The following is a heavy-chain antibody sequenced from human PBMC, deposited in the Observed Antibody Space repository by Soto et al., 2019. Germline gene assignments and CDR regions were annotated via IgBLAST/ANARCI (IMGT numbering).Heavy chain of an antibody. CDR2: IDYSGRP. D-gene: IGHD2-15*01. CDR1: GGSVNTNY. V-gene: IGHV4-59*02. Sequence: PSETLSLTCTVSGGSVNTNYWTWIRQPPGRGPQWIGNIDYSGRPHYNPSLKSRVSMSIDMSKNQFSLRLNSVTAADTAVYYCARGRKDIXXPPDVFEVWGQGTMVTVSS. J-gene: IGHJ3*01. CDR3: ARGRKDIXXPPDVFEV.